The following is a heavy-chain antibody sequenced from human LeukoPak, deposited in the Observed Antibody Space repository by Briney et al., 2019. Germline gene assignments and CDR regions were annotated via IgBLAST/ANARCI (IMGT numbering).Heavy chain of an antibody. Sequence: SETLSLTCTVSGGSISSYYWSWIRQPPGKGLEGIGYIYYSGSTIYNPSLKSRLTISVDTYKNQFSLKLSSVTAADTALYYCARTTGNLLRMDVWGQGTTVTVSS. J-gene: IGHJ6*02. CDR3: ARTTGNLLRMDV. CDR1: GGSISSYY. D-gene: IGHD4-11*01. V-gene: IGHV4-59*08. CDR2: IYYSGST.